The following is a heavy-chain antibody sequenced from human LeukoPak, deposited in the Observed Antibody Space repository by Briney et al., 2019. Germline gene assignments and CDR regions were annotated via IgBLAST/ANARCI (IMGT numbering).Heavy chain of an antibody. CDR1: GYTFTSSD. V-gene: IGHV1-8*01. J-gene: IGHJ4*02. CDR2: INPNSGRT. D-gene: IGHD6-25*01. Sequence: ASVKVSCKASGYTFTSSDINWVRQAAGQELEWMGWINPNSGRTGYAQKFQGRATISANTSISTAYMELSSLRFDDTAVYYCARGRSGLAAAGTYDYWGQGTLITVSS. CDR3: ARGRSGLAAAGTYDY.